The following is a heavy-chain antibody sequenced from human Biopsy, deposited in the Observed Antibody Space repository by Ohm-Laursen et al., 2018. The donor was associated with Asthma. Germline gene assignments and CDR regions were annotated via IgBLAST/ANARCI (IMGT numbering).Heavy chain of an antibody. V-gene: IGHV1-18*01. CDR1: GYTFNSAG. Sequence: GFSVKVSCNTSGYTFNSAGITWVRQAPGQGLEWMGWISVYNGNTEVAQKLQDRVTMITDTSTSTAYMELRSLRSDDTAVYFCARAVDYSHYYGIDVWGQGTTVTVS. D-gene: IGHD3-10*01. CDR3: ARAVDYSHYYGIDV. J-gene: IGHJ6*02. CDR2: ISVYNGNT.